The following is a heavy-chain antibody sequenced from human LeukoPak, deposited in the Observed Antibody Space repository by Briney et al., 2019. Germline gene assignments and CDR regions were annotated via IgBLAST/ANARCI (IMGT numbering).Heavy chain of an antibody. Sequence: SETLSLTCTVSGGSISSYYWSWIRQPPGKGLEWIGYIYYSGSTNYNPSLKSRLTISVDTSKNQFSLKLSSVTAADTAVYYCARDLGYDSSGYYLWGQGTLVTVSS. CDR1: GGSISSYY. CDR3: ARDLGYDSSGYYL. CDR2: IYYSGST. J-gene: IGHJ4*02. D-gene: IGHD3-22*01. V-gene: IGHV4-59*01.